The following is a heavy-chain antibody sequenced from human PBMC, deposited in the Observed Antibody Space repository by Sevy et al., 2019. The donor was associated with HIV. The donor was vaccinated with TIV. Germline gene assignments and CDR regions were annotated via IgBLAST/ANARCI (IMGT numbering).Heavy chain of an antibody. J-gene: IGHJ4*02. V-gene: IGHV3-49*03. Sequence: GGSLRLSCTSSGFTFCDYAMSWFRQAPGKGLEWVAFIRRNSHEPYGGTTEYAASVKGRFTISRDDSKSIAYLQMNSLKTEDTAVYYCTRGLATADTPEYYFDYWGQGILVTVSS. D-gene: IGHD5-12*01. CDR3: TRGLATADTPEYYFDY. CDR2: IRRNSHEPYGGTT. CDR1: GFTFCDYA.